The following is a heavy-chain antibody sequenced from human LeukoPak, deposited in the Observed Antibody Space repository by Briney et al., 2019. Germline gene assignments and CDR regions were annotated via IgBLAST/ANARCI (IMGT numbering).Heavy chain of an antibody. J-gene: IGHJ4*02. V-gene: IGHV1-24*01. Sequence: ASVKVSCKVSGYTLTELSIHWVRQAPGKGLEWMGGFDPEDGETIYAQKFQGRVTMTEDTSTDTAYMELSSLRSDDTAVYYCTRDQPVLAAAGTFDSWGQGTLVTVTS. D-gene: IGHD6-13*01. CDR1: GYTLTELS. CDR2: FDPEDGET. CDR3: TRDQPVLAAAGTFDS.